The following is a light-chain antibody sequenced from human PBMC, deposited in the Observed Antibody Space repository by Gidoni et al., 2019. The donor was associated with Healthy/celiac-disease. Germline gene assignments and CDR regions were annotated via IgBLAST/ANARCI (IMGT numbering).Light chain of an antibody. CDR1: SSDVGGYNY. Sequence: QSALTQPPSASGSPGQSVTISCTGTSSDVGGYNYVSWYQQHPGKAPNLMIYEVSKRPSGVPDRFSGSKSGNTASLTVSGLQAEDEADYYCSSYAGSNQGVFGGGTKLTV. J-gene: IGLJ2*01. CDR2: EVS. V-gene: IGLV2-8*01. CDR3: SSYAGSNQGV.